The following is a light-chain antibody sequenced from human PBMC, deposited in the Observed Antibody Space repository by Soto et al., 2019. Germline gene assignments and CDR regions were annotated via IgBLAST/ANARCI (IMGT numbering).Light chain of an antibody. CDR2: GTF. Sequence: IQLTQSPSSLSASVGDRVSITCRASQDIQTYLAWYQQKRGEAPKLLISGTFTLQSGVPSRFNGSGFGTDFTLTISRLQPEDFATYYCQHLNNYPPFTFGPGTKVDLE. CDR3: QHLNNYPPFT. CDR1: QDIQTY. J-gene: IGKJ3*01. V-gene: IGKV1-9*01.